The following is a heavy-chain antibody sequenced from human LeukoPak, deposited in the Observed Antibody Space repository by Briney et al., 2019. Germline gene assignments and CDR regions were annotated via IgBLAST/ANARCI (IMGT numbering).Heavy chain of an antibody. CDR2: IYYSGST. CDR1: GGSISSGDYY. Sequence: PSETLSLTCTVSGGSISSGDYYWSWIRQPPGKGLEWIGYIYYSGSTYYNPSLKSRVTISVDTSKNQFSLKLSSVTAADTAVYYCATQDDMSAFDIWGQGTMVTVSS. CDR3: ATQDDMSAFDI. J-gene: IGHJ3*02. V-gene: IGHV4-30-4*01. D-gene: IGHD3-9*01.